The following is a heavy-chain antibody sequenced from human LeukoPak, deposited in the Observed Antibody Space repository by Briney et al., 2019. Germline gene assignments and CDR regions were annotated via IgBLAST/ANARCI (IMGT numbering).Heavy chain of an antibody. J-gene: IGHJ5*02. CDR2: IYYSGST. V-gene: IGHV4-59*08. D-gene: IGHD3-10*01. CDR1: GGSISSYY. CDR3: ARGYYYGSGSYPGFYP. Sequence: PSETLSLTCTVSGGSISSYYWSWIRQPPGKGLEWIGYIYYSGSTNYNPSLKSRVTISVDTSKNQFSLKLSSVTAADTAVYYCARGYYYGSGSYPGFYPWGQGTLVTVSS.